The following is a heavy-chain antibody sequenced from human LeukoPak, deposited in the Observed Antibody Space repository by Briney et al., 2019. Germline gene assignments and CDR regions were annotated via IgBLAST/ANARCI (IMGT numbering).Heavy chain of an antibody. V-gene: IGHV1-69*13. J-gene: IGHJ6*02. CDR1: GYTFTSYY. D-gene: IGHD2-21*02. Sequence: SVTVSCTASGYTFTSYYMHWVRQAPGQGLEWMGGIIPIFGTANYAQKFQGRVTITADESTSTAYMELSSLRSEDTAVYYCASCDTGDCYDYYYYGMDVWGQGTTVTVSS. CDR2: IIPIFGTA. CDR3: ASCDTGDCYDYYYYGMDV.